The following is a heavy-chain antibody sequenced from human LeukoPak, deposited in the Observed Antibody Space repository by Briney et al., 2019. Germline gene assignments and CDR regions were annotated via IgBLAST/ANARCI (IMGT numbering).Heavy chain of an antibody. Sequence: GGSLRLSCAASGFTVSSNYMSWVRQAPGKGLEWVSVIYSGSSTYYADSVKGRFTISRDNSKNTLYLQMNSLRAEDTAVYYCARDRTHLYCSGGSCYTTSYGMDVWGQGTTVTVSS. D-gene: IGHD2-15*01. CDR2: IYSGSST. CDR1: GFTVSSNY. V-gene: IGHV3-66*01. CDR3: ARDRTHLYCSGGSCYTTSYGMDV. J-gene: IGHJ6*02.